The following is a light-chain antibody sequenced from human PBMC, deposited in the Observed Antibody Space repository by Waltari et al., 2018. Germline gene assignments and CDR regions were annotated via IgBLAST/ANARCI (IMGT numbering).Light chain of an antibody. V-gene: IGKV2-28*01. CDR3: MQSVRTPIT. CDR1: QSLLYGNGYNY. J-gene: IGKJ5*01. CDR2: FAS. Sequence: EIVMTQSPLALPVTPGEPASISCRSSQSLLYGNGYNYLSWYLQKPGQPPQLLIYFASSRASGVPDRFIGSGSGTDFTLQISRVEAEDVGIYYCMQSVRTPITFGQGTRLEI.